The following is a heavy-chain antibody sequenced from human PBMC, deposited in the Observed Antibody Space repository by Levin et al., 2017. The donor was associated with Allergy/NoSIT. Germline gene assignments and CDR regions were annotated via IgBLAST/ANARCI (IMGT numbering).Heavy chain of an antibody. CDR3: ARAEVGSEH. Sequence: KSSETLSLTCKVSGGSISSGSYYWSWIRQPAAKGLEWIGRIYSSGSANHNPSLKSRVTISVDTSKNQFSLKLSSVTAADTAVYYCARAEVGSEHWGQGTLVTVSS. D-gene: IGHD1-14*01. CDR1: GGSISSGSYY. V-gene: IGHV4-61*02. J-gene: IGHJ4*02. CDR2: IYSSGSA.